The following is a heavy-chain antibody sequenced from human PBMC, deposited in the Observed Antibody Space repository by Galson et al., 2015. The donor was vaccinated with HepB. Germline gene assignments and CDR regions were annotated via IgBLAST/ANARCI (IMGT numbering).Heavy chain of an antibody. CDR1: GYTFTSYA. J-gene: IGHJ5*02. CDR2: INAGNGNT. D-gene: IGHD3-10*01. V-gene: IGHV1-3*01. CDR3: ARDQGWFGDGEENWFDP. Sequence: SVKVSCKASGYTFTSYAMHWVRQAPGQRLEWMGWINAGNGNTKYSQKFQGRVTITRDTSASTAYMELSSLRSEDTAVYYCARDQGWFGDGEENWFDPWGQGTLVTVSS.